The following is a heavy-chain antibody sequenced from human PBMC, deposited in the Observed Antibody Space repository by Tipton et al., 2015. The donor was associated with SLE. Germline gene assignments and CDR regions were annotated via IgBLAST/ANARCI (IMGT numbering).Heavy chain of an antibody. CDR2: IYYSGST. CDR3: ARDEVGAGAFDI. J-gene: IGHJ3*02. V-gene: IGHV4-39*07. Sequence: TLSLTCTVSGGSISSSSYYWGWIRQPPGKGREWIGSIYYSGSTYYNPSLKSRVTISIDKSKNRFSLKLNSVTAADTAVYYCARDEVGAGAFDIWGQGTMVTVSS. D-gene: IGHD1-26*01. CDR1: GGSISSSSYY.